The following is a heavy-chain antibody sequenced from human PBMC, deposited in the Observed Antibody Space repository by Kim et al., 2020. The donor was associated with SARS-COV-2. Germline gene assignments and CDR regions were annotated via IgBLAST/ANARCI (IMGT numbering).Heavy chain of an antibody. D-gene: IGHD3-16*02. J-gene: IGHJ4*02. CDR3: ARGARSYRYPYYFDY. Sequence: SETLSLTCAVYGGSFSGYYWSWIRQPPGKGLEWIGEINHSGSTNYNPSLKSRVTISVDTSKNQFSLKLSSVTAADTAVYYCARGARSYRYPYYFDYWGQGTLVTVSS. CDR1: GGSFSGYY. V-gene: IGHV4-34*01. CDR2: INHSGST.